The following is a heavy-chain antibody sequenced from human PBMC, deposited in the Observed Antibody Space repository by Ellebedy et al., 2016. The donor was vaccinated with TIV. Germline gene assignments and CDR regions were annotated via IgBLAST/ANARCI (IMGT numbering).Heavy chain of an antibody. CDR3: ARSGDGHFIDY. V-gene: IGHV5-51*01. CDR2: FSAGDSET. J-gene: IGHJ4*02. CDR1: GYTFPTSW. D-gene: IGHD5-24*01. Sequence: PGGSLRLSCRGFGYTFPTSWIRWVRQMPGNGLEWVGFFSAGDSETKYSPSFQDHVTMSADKSISTAYLQWSSLKASDTATYYCARSGDGHFIDYWGQGTLVSVSS.